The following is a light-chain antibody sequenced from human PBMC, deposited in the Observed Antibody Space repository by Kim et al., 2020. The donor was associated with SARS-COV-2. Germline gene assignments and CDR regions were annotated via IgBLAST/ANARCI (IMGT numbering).Light chain of an antibody. CDR1: RTITGL. CDR3: QQYDTLWT. Sequence: SASVGDRVTITCRASRTITGLLAWYQQKPGRAPKLLIYKASSLESGVPSRFSGSGSGTESTLTISSLQPDDFATYSCQQYDTLWTFGQGTKVDIK. V-gene: IGKV1-5*03. CDR2: KAS. J-gene: IGKJ1*01.